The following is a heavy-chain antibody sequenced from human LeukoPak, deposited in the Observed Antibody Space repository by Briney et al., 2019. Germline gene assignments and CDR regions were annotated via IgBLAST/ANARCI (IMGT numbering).Heavy chain of an antibody. J-gene: IGHJ4*02. V-gene: IGHV6-1*01. D-gene: IGHD6-13*01. Sequence: SQTLSLTCAISGDSVSSNSAAWNWIRQSPSRGLEWLGRTYYRSKWYNDYAVSVKSRITISPDTSKNQFSLQLNSVTPEDTAVYYCARSKGRMRQLVSQNKYYFDYWGQGTLVTVSS. CDR3: ARSKGRMRQLVSQNKYYFDY. CDR2: TYYRSKWYN. CDR1: GDSVSSNSAA.